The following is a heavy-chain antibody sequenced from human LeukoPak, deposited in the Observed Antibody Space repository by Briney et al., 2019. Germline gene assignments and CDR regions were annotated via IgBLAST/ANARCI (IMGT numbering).Heavy chain of an antibody. CDR1: GFIFSTYS. CDR3: ARVKGGYTDRPYDY. Sequence: GGSLRLSCAASGFIFSTYSMSWVRQAPGRGLEWVSCISSSSSYIYYADSVKGRFTISRDNAKNSLYLQMNSLRAEDTAAYYCARVKGGYTDRPYDYWGQGTLVTVSS. V-gene: IGHV3-21*01. CDR2: ISSSSSYI. D-gene: IGHD3-22*01. J-gene: IGHJ4*02.